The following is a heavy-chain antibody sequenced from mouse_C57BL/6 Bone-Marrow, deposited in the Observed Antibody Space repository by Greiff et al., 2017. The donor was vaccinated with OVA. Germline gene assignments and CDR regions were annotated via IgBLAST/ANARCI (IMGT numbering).Heavy chain of an antibody. Sequence: QVQLQQPGTELVKPGASVKLSCKASGYTFTSYWIHWVKQRPGQGLEWIGNINPSNGDTDYNEKFKNRATLTVDKSSSTAYIQLSSLTSEDSAVYYCAETEVAEFDYWGQGTTLTVSS. J-gene: IGHJ2*01. D-gene: IGHD1-1*01. CDR3: AETEVAEFDY. V-gene: IGHV1-53*01. CDR2: INPSNGDT. CDR1: GYTFTSYW.